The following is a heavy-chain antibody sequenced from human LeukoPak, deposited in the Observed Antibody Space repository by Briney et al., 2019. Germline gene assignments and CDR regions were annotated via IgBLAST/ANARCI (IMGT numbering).Heavy chain of an antibody. D-gene: IGHD3-3*01. V-gene: IGHV4-31*03. CDR2: IYYSGST. J-gene: IGHJ4*02. Sequence: SQTLSLTCTVSGGSISSGGYYWSWIRQHPGKGLEWIGYIYYSGSTYYNPSLKSRVTISVDTSKNQFSLKLSPVTAADTAVYYCARDSTIFGVGLDYWGQGTLVTVSS. CDR3: ARDSTIFGVGLDY. CDR1: GGSISSGGYY.